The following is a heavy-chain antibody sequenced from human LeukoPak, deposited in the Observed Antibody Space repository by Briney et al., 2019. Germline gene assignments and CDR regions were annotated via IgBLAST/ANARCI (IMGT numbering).Heavy chain of an antibody. Sequence: PSGTLSLTCAVYGGSFSGYYWSCIRQPPGKGLEWIGEINHIGSTNYNPSLKSRVTISVDTSKNQFSLKLSCVTAADTAGYYCARGVPRYYRGGRCYSKWGQGTLVTVSS. V-gene: IGHV4-34*01. J-gene: IGHJ4*02. D-gene: IGHD2-15*01. CDR1: GGSFSGYY. CDR3: ARGVPRYYRGGRCYSK. CDR2: INHIGST.